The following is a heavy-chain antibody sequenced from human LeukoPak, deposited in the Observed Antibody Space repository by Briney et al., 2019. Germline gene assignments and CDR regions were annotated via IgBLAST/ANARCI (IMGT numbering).Heavy chain of an antibody. CDR2: RSAYNGNR. Sequence: ASVTVSCKASGYTLTSYGSSWVRQAPGQGRGWVGLRSAYNGNRNYTQQLQGRVSMTTHTTTSTAYMELRTLRSDDTTVYYCARDFQPVWGTYRPYDYWGQGTLVTVSS. CDR3: ARDFQPVWGTYRPYDY. CDR1: GYTLTSYG. V-gene: IGHV1-18*01. J-gene: IGHJ4*02. D-gene: IGHD3-16*02.